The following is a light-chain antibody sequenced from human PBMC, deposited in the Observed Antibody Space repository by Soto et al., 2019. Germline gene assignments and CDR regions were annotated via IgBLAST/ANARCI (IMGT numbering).Light chain of an antibody. V-gene: IGKV3-20*01. Sequence: EIVLTQSPGTLSLSQGERATLSCSSSQSVTSSYLAWWQQKPGQAPRLLIYGASSRATGIPDRFSGSGSGTDFTLTISRLEPEDFAVYFCQQYGSSPTTFGQGTKVDIK. CDR2: GAS. CDR1: QSVTSSY. J-gene: IGKJ1*01. CDR3: QQYGSSPTT.